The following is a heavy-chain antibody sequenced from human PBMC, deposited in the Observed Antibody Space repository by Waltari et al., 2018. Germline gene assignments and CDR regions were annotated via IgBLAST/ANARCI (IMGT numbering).Heavy chain of an antibody. CDR3: VGQWPPHAGGTGSN. D-gene: IGHD6-19*01. J-gene: IGHJ4*02. Sequence: QVQLGQSGAEVKKHGDAVKVCCKGSGGTVSSDAIRGVGRPPGQGLVWMGGIIPIFGPANYAHHFQGRVTITAHESTSTPSLELSSLRSEDTAVYYCVGQWPPHAGGTGSNWGQGPLVTVSS. CDR1: GGTVSSDA. CDR2: IIPIFGPA. V-gene: IGHV1-69*13.